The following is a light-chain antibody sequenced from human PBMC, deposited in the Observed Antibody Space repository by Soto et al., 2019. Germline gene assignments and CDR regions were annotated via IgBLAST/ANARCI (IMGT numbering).Light chain of an antibody. CDR3: MQGTHWPPT. V-gene: IGKV2-30*01. CDR1: QSIVYSDGHAY. CDR2: QVS. J-gene: IGKJ1*01. Sequence: DVVMTQSPLSLSVTLGQPASISCWSSQSIVYSDGHAYLNWFHQRPGQSPRRLIYQVSKRDSGVPDRFSGSGSGPDFTLKISRVEAEDVGVYCMQGTHWPPTFGRGTKVEIK.